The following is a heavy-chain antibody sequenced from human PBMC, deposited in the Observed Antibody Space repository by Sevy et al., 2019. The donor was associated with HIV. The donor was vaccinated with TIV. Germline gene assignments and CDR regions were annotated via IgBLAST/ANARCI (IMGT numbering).Heavy chain of an antibody. D-gene: IGHD6-13*01. CDR1: GYTFTGYY. CDR3: ARASKGSSWSSDY. Sequence: ASVKVSCKGSGYTFTGYYMHWVRQAPGQGLEWMGRINPNRGGTNYAQKFQGRVTMTRDTSISTAYMELSRLRSDDTAVYYCARASKGSSWSSDYWGQGTLVTVSS. J-gene: IGHJ4*02. CDR2: INPNRGGT. V-gene: IGHV1-2*06.